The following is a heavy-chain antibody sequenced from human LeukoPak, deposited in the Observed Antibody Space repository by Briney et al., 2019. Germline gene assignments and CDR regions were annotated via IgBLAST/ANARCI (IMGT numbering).Heavy chain of an antibody. Sequence: SVKVSCKASGGTFSSYAISWVRQAPGQGLEWMGRIIPILGIANYAQKFQGRVTITAGKSTSTAYMELSSLRSEDTAVYYCASYYCGGDCYPYDAFDIWGQGTMVTVSS. D-gene: IGHD2-21*02. J-gene: IGHJ3*02. CDR2: IIPILGIA. V-gene: IGHV1-69*04. CDR3: ASYYCGGDCYPYDAFDI. CDR1: GGTFSSYA.